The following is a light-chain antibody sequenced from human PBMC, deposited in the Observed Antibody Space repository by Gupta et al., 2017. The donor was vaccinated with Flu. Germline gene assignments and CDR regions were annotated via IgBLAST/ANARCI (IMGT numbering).Light chain of an antibody. V-gene: IGKV3-11*01. Sequence: ETAPLSCRASQNIDSYLAWYQWSPGQAPRLLIYEASTRATGIPARFSGSGSGTDFTLTISSLEPEDFVVYYCQQRTDFGPGTKV. J-gene: IGKJ3*01. CDR3: QQRTD. CDR2: EAS. CDR1: QNIDSY.